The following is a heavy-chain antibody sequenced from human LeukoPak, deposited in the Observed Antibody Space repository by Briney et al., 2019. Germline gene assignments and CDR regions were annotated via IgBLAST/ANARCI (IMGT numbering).Heavy chain of an antibody. Sequence: SETLSLTCTVSGGSISSYYWSWIRQHPGKGLEWIGYIYYSGSTYYKPSLKSRVTISVDTSKNQFSLKLSSVTAADTAVYYCARGYYSNWFDPWGQGTLVTVSS. CDR1: GGSISSYY. D-gene: IGHD3-22*01. CDR3: ARGYYSNWFDP. J-gene: IGHJ5*02. CDR2: IYYSGST. V-gene: IGHV4-59*06.